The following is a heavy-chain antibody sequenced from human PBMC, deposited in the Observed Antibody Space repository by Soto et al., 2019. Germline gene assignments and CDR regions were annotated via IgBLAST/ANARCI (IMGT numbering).Heavy chain of an antibody. J-gene: IGHJ6*03. CDR1: GGSISSYY. CDR3: ARGVVVPAAMSYYYYYMDV. D-gene: IGHD2-2*01. CDR2: IYYSGST. V-gene: IGHV4-59*01. Sequence: SETLSLTCTVSGGSISSYYWSWIRQPPGKGLEWIGYIYYSGSTNYNPSLKSRVTISVDTSKNQFSLKLSSVTAADTAVYYCARGVVVPAAMSYYYYYMDVWGKGTTVTVSS.